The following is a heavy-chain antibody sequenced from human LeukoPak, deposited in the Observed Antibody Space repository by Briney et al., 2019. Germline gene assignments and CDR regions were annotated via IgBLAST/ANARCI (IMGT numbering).Heavy chain of an antibody. CDR3: ARSVSIRGYSYGFDAFDI. CDR2: LSYDGNNR. V-gene: IGHV3-30*03. D-gene: IGHD5-18*01. J-gene: IGHJ3*02. Sequence: GGSLRLSCAASGFTFSSYSMNWVRQAPGKGLEWVAILSYDGNNRYYADSVKGRITISRDNSKNTLYLQMNSLRAEDTAVYYCARSVSIRGYSYGFDAFDIWGQGTMVTVSS. CDR1: GFTFSSYS.